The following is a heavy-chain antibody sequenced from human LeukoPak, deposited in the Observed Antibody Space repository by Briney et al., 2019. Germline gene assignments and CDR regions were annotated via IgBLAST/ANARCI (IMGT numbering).Heavy chain of an antibody. J-gene: IGHJ6*02. CDR1: GFTVSSNY. CDR3: ARNYYGSGSYWVPGLDYGMDV. CDR2: IYSGGST. D-gene: IGHD3-10*01. V-gene: IGHV3-66*01. Sequence: GGSLRLSCAASGFTVSSNYMSWVRQAPGKGLEWVSAIYSGGSTYYADSVKGRFTISRDNSKNTLYLQMNSLRAEDTAVYYCARNYYGSGSYWVPGLDYGMDVWGQGTTVTVSS.